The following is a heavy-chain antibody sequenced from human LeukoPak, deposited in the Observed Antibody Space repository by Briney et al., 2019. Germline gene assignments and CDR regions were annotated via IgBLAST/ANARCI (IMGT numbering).Heavy chain of an antibody. Sequence: GGSLRLSCAASGFTVSNYWMHWVHQAPGEGLVWVSRVNSDRRSVAYADSVQGRFTISTDNTKNTVYLQMDSLRAEDTAVYYCTRERNNGWDSWGQGTLVSFSS. J-gene: IGHJ4*02. D-gene: IGHD6-19*01. CDR3: TRERNNGWDS. V-gene: IGHV3-74*01. CDR1: GFTVSNYW. CDR2: VNSDRRSV.